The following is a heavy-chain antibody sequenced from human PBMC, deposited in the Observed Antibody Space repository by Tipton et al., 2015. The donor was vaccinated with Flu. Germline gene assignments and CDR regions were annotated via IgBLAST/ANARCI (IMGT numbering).Heavy chain of an antibody. Sequence: SLRLSCVASGFNFNTDEMNWVRQAPGKGLEWLSYIDNSGSAIWYADSVKGRFTISRDNAKNSLYLQMNSLRVEDTALYYCARGWFDAWGQGTLVTVPS. V-gene: IGHV3-48*03. J-gene: IGHJ5*02. CDR1: GFNFNTDE. CDR2: IDNSGSAI. CDR3: ARGWFDA.